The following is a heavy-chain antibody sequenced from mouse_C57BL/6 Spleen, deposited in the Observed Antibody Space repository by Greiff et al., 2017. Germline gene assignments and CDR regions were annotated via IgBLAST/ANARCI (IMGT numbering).Heavy chain of an antibody. J-gene: IGHJ3*01. Sequence: QVTLKESGAELVRPGASVKLSCKASGYTFTDYYINWVKQRPGQGLEWIARIYPGSGNTYYNEKFKGKATLTAEKSSSTAYMQLSSLTSEDSAVYFCAKGFYDYDVGFAYWGQGTLVTVSA. CDR3: AKGFYDYDVGFAY. D-gene: IGHD2-4*01. CDR2: IYPGSGNT. CDR1: GYTFTDYY. V-gene: IGHV1-76*01.